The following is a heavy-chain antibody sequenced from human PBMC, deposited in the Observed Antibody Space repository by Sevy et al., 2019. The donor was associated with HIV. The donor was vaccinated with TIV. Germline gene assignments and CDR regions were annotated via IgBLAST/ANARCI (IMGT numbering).Heavy chain of an antibody. CDR1: GGSISSGSYY. Sequence: SETLSLTCTVSGGSISSGSYYWSWIRQPAGKGLEWIGRIYTSGSTNYNPSLKSRVIISVDTSKNQFSLKLSSVTAADTAVYYCARGGYYDILTGYAFDIWGQGTMVTVSS. CDR2: IYTSGST. CDR3: ARGGYYDILTGYAFDI. D-gene: IGHD3-9*01. V-gene: IGHV4-61*02. J-gene: IGHJ3*02.